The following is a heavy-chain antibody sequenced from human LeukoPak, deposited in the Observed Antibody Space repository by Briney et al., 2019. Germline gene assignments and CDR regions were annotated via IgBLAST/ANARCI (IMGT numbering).Heavy chain of an antibody. CDR3: ARAANYYDSSGYQIVGAFDI. CDR1: GSSISSYY. D-gene: IGHD3-22*01. J-gene: IGHJ3*02. CDR2: IYYSGST. V-gene: IGHV4-59*01. Sequence: SETLSLTCTVSGSSISSYYWSWIRQPPGKGLEWIGYIYYSGSTNYNPSLKSRVTISVDTSKNQFSLKLSSVTAADTAVYYCARAANYYDSSGYQIVGAFDIWGQGTMVTVSS.